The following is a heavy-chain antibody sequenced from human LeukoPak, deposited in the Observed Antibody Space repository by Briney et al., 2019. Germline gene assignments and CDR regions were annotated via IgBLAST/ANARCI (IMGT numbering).Heavy chain of an antibody. CDR1: GGSISRGGYY. Sequence: SQTLSLTCTVSGGSISRGGYYWSWIRQHPGKGLGWIGYIYYSGSTYYNPSLKSRVTISVDTSKNQFSLKLSSVTAADTAVYYCARVVPSYGSGTSYGMDVWGQGTTVTVSS. CDR3: ARVVPSYGSGTSYGMDV. J-gene: IGHJ6*02. D-gene: IGHD3-10*01. CDR2: IYYSGST. V-gene: IGHV4-31*03.